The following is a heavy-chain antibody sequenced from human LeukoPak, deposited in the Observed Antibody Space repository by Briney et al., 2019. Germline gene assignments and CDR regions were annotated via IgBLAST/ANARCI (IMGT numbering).Heavy chain of an antibody. CDR3: AKTYAHSTVAGIDY. CDR1: GFTFSSYA. D-gene: IGHD6-19*01. V-gene: IGHV3-23*01. Sequence: GGSLRLSCAASGFTFSSYAMSWVRQAPGKGLEWVSAISGSGGSTYYADSVKGRFTISRDNSENTLYLQMNSLRAEDTAVYYCAKTYAHSTVAGIDYWGQGTLVTVSS. J-gene: IGHJ4*02. CDR2: ISGSGGST.